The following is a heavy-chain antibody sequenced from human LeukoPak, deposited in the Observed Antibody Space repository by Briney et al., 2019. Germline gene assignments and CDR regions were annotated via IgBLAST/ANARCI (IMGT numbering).Heavy chain of an antibody. CDR1: GFTFSSYW. V-gene: IGHV3-74*01. Sequence: GGSLRLSCAASGFTFSSYWMHWVRHAPGMGLVWVSRINTDGSSTYYADSVKGRFTISRDNAKNTLYLQINSLRAEDTAVYYCATSNKAAGYYWGQGTLVTVSS. J-gene: IGHJ4*02. CDR3: ATSNKAAGYY. D-gene: IGHD6-13*01. CDR2: INTDGSST.